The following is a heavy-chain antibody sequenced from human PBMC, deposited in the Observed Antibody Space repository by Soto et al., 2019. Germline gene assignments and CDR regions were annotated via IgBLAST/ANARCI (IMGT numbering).Heavy chain of an antibody. Sequence: PSETLSLTCSFSGGSINSRSYSWGWIRQPPGKGLEWIVTFYNNENPNYNPSLKSCVTISVDTSKNQFSLRLTSVTAADTAVYYCASQKLDVPAFFDYWGQG. J-gene: IGHJ4*02. CDR2: FYNNENP. D-gene: IGHD1-1*01. CDR3: ASQKLDVPAFFDY. V-gene: IGHV4-39*01. CDR1: GGSINSRSYS.